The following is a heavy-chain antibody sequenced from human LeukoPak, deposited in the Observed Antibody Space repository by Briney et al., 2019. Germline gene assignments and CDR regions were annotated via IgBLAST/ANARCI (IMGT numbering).Heavy chain of an antibody. CDR2: ISYDGSNK. CDR1: GFTFSSYA. Sequence: GGSLRLSCAASGFTFSSYAMRWVRQAPGKGLEWVAVISYDGSNKYYADSVKGRFTISRDNSKNTLYLQMNSLRAEDTAVYYCARDRGIVGATHFDYWGQGTLVTVSS. V-gene: IGHV3-30-3*01. D-gene: IGHD1-26*01. J-gene: IGHJ4*02. CDR3: ARDRGIVGATHFDY.